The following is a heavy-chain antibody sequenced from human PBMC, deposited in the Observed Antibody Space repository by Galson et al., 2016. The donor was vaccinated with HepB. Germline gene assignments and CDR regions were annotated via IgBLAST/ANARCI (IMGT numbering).Heavy chain of an antibody. Sequence: SLRLSCAASGFTFNTYAMPWVRQAPGKGLEWVATISCNGIGTAYAGSVKGRFTISRDNSNNTLSLQMNSLSAEDTAVFYCARDDFWSGPPSGSFSFDYWGQGTLVTVSS. D-gene: IGHD3/OR15-3a*01. CDR3: ARDDFWSGPPSGSFSFDY. J-gene: IGHJ4*02. CDR1: GFTFNTYA. V-gene: IGHV3-23*01. CDR2: ISCNGIGT.